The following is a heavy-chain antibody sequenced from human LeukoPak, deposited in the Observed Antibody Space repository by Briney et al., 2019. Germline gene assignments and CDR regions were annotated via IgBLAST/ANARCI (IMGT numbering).Heavy chain of an antibody. V-gene: IGHV4-59*08. CDR1: GGSISPYY. CDR2: VYYSGST. CDR3: ARLRVVRGVIDPDFDY. J-gene: IGHJ4*02. D-gene: IGHD3-10*01. Sequence: SETLSLTCTVSGGSISPYYWSWIRQPPGKGLEWIGYVYYSGSTYYNPSLQSRVTISVDTSKNQFSLKLSSVTAADTAVYYCARLRVVRGVIDPDFDYWGQGTLVTVSS.